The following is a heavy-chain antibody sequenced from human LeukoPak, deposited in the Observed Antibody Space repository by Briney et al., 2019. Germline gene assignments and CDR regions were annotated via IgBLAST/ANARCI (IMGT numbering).Heavy chain of an antibody. J-gene: IGHJ5*02. D-gene: IGHD3-10*01. CDR1: GGSFSGYY. CDR2: INHSGST. Sequence: KPSETLSLTCAVYGGSFSGYYWSWIRQPPGKGLEWIGEINHSGSTNYNPSLKSRVTISVDTSKNQFSLKLSSVTAADTAVYYCARLWFGELLWRRWGKNWFDPWGQGTLVTVSS. V-gene: IGHV4-34*01. CDR3: ARLWFGELLWRRWGKNWFDP.